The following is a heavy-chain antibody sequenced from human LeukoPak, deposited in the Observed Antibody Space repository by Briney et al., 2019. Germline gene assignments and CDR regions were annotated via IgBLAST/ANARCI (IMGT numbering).Heavy chain of an antibody. CDR2: IYPGDSDT. D-gene: IGHD3-3*01. CDR1: GYSFTSYW. CDR3: ARHSRSDLRFLEWLPKDNWFDP. Sequence: GESLKISCKGSGYSFTSYWVGWVRQMPGKGLEWMGIIYPGDSDTRYSPSFQGQVTISADKSISTAYLQWSSLKASDTAMYYCARHSRSDLRFLEWLPKDNWFDPWGQGTLVTVSS. J-gene: IGHJ5*02. V-gene: IGHV5-51*01.